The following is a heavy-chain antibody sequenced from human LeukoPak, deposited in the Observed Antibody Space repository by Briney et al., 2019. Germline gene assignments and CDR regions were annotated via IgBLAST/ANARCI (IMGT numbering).Heavy chain of an antibody. Sequence: GGSLRLSCAASGFTFSDYYMSWIRQAPGKGLEWVSYISSSGSTIYYADSVKGRFTISRDNAKNSLFLQLNSLRAEDTAVYYCARENRIAVADDAFDIWGQGTMVTVSS. D-gene: IGHD6-19*01. CDR1: GFTFSDYY. J-gene: IGHJ3*02. CDR3: ARENRIAVADDAFDI. CDR2: ISSSGSTI. V-gene: IGHV3-11*01.